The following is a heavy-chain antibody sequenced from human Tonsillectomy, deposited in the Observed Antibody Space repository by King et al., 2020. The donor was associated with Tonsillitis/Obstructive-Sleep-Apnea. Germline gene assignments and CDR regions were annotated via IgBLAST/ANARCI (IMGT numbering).Heavy chain of an antibody. CDR1: GFTFNSYG. J-gene: IGHJ3*02. CDR3: AREGQLAPPTDAFDI. V-gene: IGHV3-33*01. D-gene: IGHD6-13*01. CDR2: IWYDGSKK. Sequence: VQLVESGGGVVQPGRSLRLSCAASGFTFNSYGIHWVRQAPGKGLEWVAMIWYDGSKKLYAGSVKGRFTISRDNSKNTVFMEMNSLRAEDTAVYYCAREGQLAPPTDAFDIWGQGTTVTVSS.